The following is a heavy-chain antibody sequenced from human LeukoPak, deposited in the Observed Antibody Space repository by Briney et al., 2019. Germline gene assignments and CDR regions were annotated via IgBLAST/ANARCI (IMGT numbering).Heavy chain of an antibody. CDR2: SDGGGSST. CDR1: GFTFSNYW. J-gene: IGHJ4*01. V-gene: IGHV3-74*01. CDR3: ARGPGSSGGAYVGDY. D-gene: IGHD3-22*01. Sequence: GGSLRLSCAASGFTFSNYWMHWVRQVPGKGLVWVSRSDGGGSSTSYADSVKGRFSISRDNAKSILYLQMNSLRAEDTAVYYCARGPGSSGGAYVGDYWGHGTLVTVSS.